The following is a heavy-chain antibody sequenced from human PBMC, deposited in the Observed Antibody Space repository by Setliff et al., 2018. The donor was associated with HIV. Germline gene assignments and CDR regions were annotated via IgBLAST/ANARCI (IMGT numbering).Heavy chain of an antibody. CDR1: GYSINSGYC. J-gene: IGHJ4*02. Sequence: PSETLSLTCDVSGYSINSGYCWGWIRQPPGKGLEWIGNMCHGGNNNYYNPSLKSRVTISVDTSKNQFSLKVNSVTATDTAVYYCASHSGGWNYYLDYWGQGTLVTVSS. CDR3: ASHSGGWNYYLDY. V-gene: IGHV4-38-2*01. CDR2: MCHGGNNN. D-gene: IGHD6-19*01.